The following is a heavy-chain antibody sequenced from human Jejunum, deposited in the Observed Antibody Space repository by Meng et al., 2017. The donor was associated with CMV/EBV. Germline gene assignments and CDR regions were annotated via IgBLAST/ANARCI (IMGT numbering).Heavy chain of an antibody. D-gene: IGHD2-2*01. Sequence: SGCSLTSTGGGVGWIRQPPGKALEWVAHISWDDDKRYSPSLTSRLTITKDTSKNQVVLTMTNMDPMDTATCYCARRDRTVQSSAYFDSWGPGTLVTVSS. V-gene: IGHV2-5*02. CDR2: ISWDDDK. CDR3: ARRDRTVQSSAYFDS. CDR1: GCSLTSTGGG. J-gene: IGHJ4*02.